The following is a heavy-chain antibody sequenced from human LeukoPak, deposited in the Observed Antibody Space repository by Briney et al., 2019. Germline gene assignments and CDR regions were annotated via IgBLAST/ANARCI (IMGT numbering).Heavy chain of an antibody. D-gene: IGHD5-24*01. CDR1: GFTFSSYA. Sequence: GGSLRLSCAASGFTFSSYAMSWVRQAPGKGLEWVSAISGSGGSTYYAASVKGRFTISRDNSKNTLYLQMNSLRAEDTAVYYCASTRDGYNPYYYGMDVWGQGTTVTVSS. J-gene: IGHJ6*02. CDR3: ASTRDGYNPYYYGMDV. V-gene: IGHV3-23*01. CDR2: ISGSGGST.